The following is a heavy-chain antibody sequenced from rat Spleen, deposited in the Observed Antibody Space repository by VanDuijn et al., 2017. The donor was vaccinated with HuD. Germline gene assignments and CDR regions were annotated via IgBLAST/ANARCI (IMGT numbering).Heavy chain of an antibody. J-gene: IGHJ3*01. V-gene: IGHV5-58*01. Sequence: EVQLVETGGDLVQPGRSLKLSCVASGFTFSGYWMYWLRQAPGKGLEWISSINTDGDSTFYPDSVKGRFTISRHNAENTVYLQMNSLRSEDTATYYCTTGATTGIPTAYWGQGTLVTVTS. CDR1: GFTFSGYW. CDR2: INTDGDST. CDR3: TTGATTGIPTAY. D-gene: IGHD1-9*01.